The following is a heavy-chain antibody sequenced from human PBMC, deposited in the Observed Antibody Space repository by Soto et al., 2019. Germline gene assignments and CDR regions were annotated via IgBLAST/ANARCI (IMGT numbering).Heavy chain of an antibody. D-gene: IGHD1-26*01. J-gene: IGHJ4*02. CDR3: AKPPSREWELYY. V-gene: IGHV3-30*18. CDR2: ISYDGSNK. Sequence: PGGSLRLSCAASGFTFSSYGMHWVRQAPGKGLEWVAVISYDGSNKYYADSVKGRFTISRDNSKNTLYLQMNSLRAEDTAVYYCAKPPSREWELYYWGQGTLVTVSS. CDR1: GFTFSSYG.